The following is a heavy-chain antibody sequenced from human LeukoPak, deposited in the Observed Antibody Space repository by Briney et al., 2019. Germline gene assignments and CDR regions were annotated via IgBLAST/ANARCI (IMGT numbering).Heavy chain of an antibody. CDR1: GGSISSYY. V-gene: IGHV4-59*01. CDR2: IYYSGST. J-gene: IGHJ4*02. D-gene: IGHD1-20*01. CDR3: ARGRLTGTGYFDY. Sequence: SETLSLTCTVSGGSISSYYWSWIRQPPGKGLKWIGYIYYSGSTNYNPSLKSRVTISVDTSKNQFSLKLSSVTAADTAVYYCARGRLTGTGYFDYWGQGTLVTVSS.